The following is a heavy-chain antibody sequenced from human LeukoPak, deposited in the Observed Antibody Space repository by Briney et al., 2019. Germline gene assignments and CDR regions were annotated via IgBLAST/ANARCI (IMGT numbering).Heavy chain of an antibody. CDR1: GYTFTGYY. Sequence: ASVKVSCKASGYTFTGYYMHWVRQAPGQGLEWMGWINPNSGGTNYAQKFQGRVTMTRDTSISTAYMELSRLRSDDTAVYYCARVPIVGATILDYWGQGTLVTVSS. CDR3: ARVPIVGATILDY. V-gene: IGHV1-2*02. D-gene: IGHD1-26*01. J-gene: IGHJ4*02. CDR2: INPNSGGT.